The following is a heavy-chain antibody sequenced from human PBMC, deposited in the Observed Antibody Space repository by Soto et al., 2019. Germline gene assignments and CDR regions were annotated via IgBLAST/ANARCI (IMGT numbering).Heavy chain of an antibody. CDR2: IRSKANSYAT. CDR3: TSSTFGL. V-gene: IGHV3-73*02. CDR1: GFTFSGSA. J-gene: IGHJ5*02. Sequence: EVQLVESGGGLVQPGGSLKLSCAASGFTFSGSAMHWFRQASGKGLEWVGRIRSKANSYATAYAASVKGRFTISRDYSKNTACLQMNSLKTEDTAVYYCTSSTFGLWGQGSLVTVSS.